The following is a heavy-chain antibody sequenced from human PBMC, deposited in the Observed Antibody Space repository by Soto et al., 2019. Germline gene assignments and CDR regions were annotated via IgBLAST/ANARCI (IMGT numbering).Heavy chain of an antibody. CDR1: GYTFTGYY. CDR2: INPNSGGT. CDR3: ARSVSTYYYYYYMDV. V-gene: IGHV1-2*04. Sequence: GASVKVSCTASGYTFTGYYMHWVRQAPGQGLEWMGWINPNSGGTNYAQKFQGWVTMTRDTSISTAYMELSRLRSDDTAVYYCARSVSTYYYYYYMDVWGKGTTVTVSS. J-gene: IGHJ6*03. D-gene: IGHD3-16*01.